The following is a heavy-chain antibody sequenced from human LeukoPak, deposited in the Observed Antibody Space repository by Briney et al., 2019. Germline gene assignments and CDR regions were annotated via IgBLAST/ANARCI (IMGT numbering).Heavy chain of an antibody. D-gene: IGHD3-9*01. Sequence: SETLSLTCSVSGGSMNSYYWSWIRQSPGKGLEWVGYIYYSGSTNYNPSLKSRVTISVDMSKNQFSLKLSSVTAADTAVYYCARHVWLQPFDYWGQGTLVTVSS. CDR3: ARHVWLQPFDY. J-gene: IGHJ4*02. CDR1: GGSMNSYY. V-gene: IGHV4-59*08. CDR2: IYYSGST.